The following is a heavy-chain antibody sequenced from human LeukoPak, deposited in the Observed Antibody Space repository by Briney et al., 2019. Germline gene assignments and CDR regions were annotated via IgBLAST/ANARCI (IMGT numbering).Heavy chain of an antibody. CDR1: GGSISSYY. Sequence: PSETLSLTCTVSGGSISSYYWSWIRQPPGKGLEWIGYIYYSGSTNYNPSLKSRVTISVDTSKNQFSLKLSSVTAADTAVYYCARDTGYSSGWRAYFDYWGQGTLVTVSS. J-gene: IGHJ4*02. CDR2: IYYSGST. CDR3: ARDTGYSSGWRAYFDY. D-gene: IGHD6-19*01. V-gene: IGHV4-59*01.